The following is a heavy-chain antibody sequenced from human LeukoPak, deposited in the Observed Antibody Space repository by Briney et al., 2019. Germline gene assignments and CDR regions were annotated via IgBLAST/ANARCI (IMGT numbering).Heavy chain of an antibody. D-gene: IGHD3-3*01. Sequence: SGGSLRLSCAASGFTFSSYAMSWVRQAPGKGLEWVSAISGSGGSTYYADSVKGRFTISRDNSKNTLYLQMNSLRAEDTAVYYCAKGSDNVLLRTITIFGVVSQGYYYMDVWGKGTTVTVPS. CDR3: AKGSDNVLLRTITIFGVVSQGYYYMDV. CDR1: GFTFSSYA. J-gene: IGHJ6*03. CDR2: ISGSGGST. V-gene: IGHV3-23*01.